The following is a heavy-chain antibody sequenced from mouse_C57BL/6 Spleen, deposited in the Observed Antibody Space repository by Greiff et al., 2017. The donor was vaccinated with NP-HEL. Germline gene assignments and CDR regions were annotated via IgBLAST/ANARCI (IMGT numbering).Heavy chain of an antibody. V-gene: IGHV5-16*01. CDR3: ARGGSSHWYFDV. CDR1: GFTFSDYY. J-gene: IGHJ1*03. Sequence: EVMLVESEGGLVQPGSSMKLSCTASGFTFSDYYMAWVRQVPEKGLEWVANINYDGSSTYYLDSLKSRFIISRDNAKNILYLQMSSLKSEDTATYYCARGGSSHWYFDVWGTGTTVTVSS. CDR2: INYDGSST. D-gene: IGHD1-1*01.